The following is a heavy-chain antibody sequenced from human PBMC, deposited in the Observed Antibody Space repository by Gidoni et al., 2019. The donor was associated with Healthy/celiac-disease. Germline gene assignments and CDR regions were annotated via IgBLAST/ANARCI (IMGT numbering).Heavy chain of an antibody. CDR2: IWYDGSNK. CDR1: GFTFSSYG. CDR3: ARAYSSGWYGAFDI. D-gene: IGHD6-19*01. Sequence: QVQLVESGGGVVQPGRSLRLSCAASGFTFSSYGMPWVRQAPGKGLEWVAVIWYDGSNKYYADSVKGRFTISRDNSKNTLYLQMNSLRAEDTAVYYCARAYSSGWYGAFDIWGQGTMVTVSS. V-gene: IGHV3-33*01. J-gene: IGHJ3*02.